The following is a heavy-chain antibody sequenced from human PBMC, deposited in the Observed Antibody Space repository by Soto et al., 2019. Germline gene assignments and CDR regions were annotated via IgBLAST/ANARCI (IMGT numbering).Heavy chain of an antibody. CDR2: IHSGGNT. D-gene: IGHD2-21*02. CDR1: GVSVSSTF. J-gene: IGHJ4*02. Sequence: EVQLVESGGGLVQPGGSLRLSCAVSGVSVSSTFMNWVRQATGKGLGWVAVIHSGGNTFYGDSVKGRFTISRDNSKNMVYLQMTSLRGDDTAVYFCARALVTTPPRTFDYWGQGTLVTVSS. CDR3: ARALVTTPPRTFDY. V-gene: IGHV3-66*01.